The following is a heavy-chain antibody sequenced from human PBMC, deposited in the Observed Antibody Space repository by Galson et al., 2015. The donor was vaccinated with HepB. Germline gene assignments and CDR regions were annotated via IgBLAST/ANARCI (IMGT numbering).Heavy chain of an antibody. V-gene: IGHV4-30-2*01. CDR1: GGSISSGGYS. Sequence: TLSLTCAVSGGSISSGGYSWSWIRQPPGKGLEWIGYIYHSGSTYYNPSLKSRVTISVDRSKNQFSLKLSSVTAADTAVYYCARVNVAAAGLTFDIWGQGTMVTVSS. CDR2: IYHSGST. D-gene: IGHD6-13*01. J-gene: IGHJ3*02. CDR3: ARVNVAAAGLTFDI.